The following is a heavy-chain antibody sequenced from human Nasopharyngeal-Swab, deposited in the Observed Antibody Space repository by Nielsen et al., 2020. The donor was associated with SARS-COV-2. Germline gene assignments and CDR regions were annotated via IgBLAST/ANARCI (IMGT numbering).Heavy chain of an antibody. V-gene: IGHV3-30-3*01. CDR2: ISYDGSNK. D-gene: IGHD3-10*01. CDR1: GFTFSSYA. Sequence: GGSLRLSCAASGFTFSSYAMHWVRHAPGKGLEWVAVISYDGSNKYYADSVKGRFTISRDNSKNTLYLQMNSLRAEDTAVYYCARDRRNPRGSGSHRSLYNWFDPWGQGTLVTVSS. J-gene: IGHJ5*02. CDR3: ARDRRNPRGSGSHRSLYNWFDP.